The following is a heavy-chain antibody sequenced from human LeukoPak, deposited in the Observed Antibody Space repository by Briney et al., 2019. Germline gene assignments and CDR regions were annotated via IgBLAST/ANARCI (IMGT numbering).Heavy chain of an antibody. CDR2: INPNSGGT. D-gene: IGHD5-18*01. Sequence: ASVKVSCKASGYTFTGYYMHWVRQAPGQGLEWMGWINPNSGGTNYAQKFQGRVTMTRDTSISTAYMELSRLRSDDTAVYYCAGGGNLRGYSYGYDYWGQGTLVTVSS. V-gene: IGHV1-2*02. CDR1: GYTFTGYY. CDR3: AGGGNLRGYSYGYDY. J-gene: IGHJ4*02.